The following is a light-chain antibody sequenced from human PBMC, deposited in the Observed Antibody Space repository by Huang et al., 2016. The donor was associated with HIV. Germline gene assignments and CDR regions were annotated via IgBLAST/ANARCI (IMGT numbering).Light chain of an antibody. CDR3: QQYDSSPFT. Sequence: EIVLTQSPGTLSLSPGERATLSCRASPSVSSRYLAWYQQKPGQAPRLLIYGASSRATGIPDRFSGSVSGTDFTLTISRLEPEDLAVYYCQQYDSSPFTFGPGTKVDIK. J-gene: IGKJ3*01. CDR1: PSVSSRY. V-gene: IGKV3-20*01. CDR2: GAS.